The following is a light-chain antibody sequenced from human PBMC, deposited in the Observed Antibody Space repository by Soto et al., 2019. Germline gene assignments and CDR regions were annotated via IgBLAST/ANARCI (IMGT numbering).Light chain of an antibody. J-gene: IGLJ3*02. V-gene: IGLV2-23*02. CDR3: CSYAGSSTLV. CDR2: EVS. Sequence: QSVLTQPASVSGSPGQSITISCTGTSSDVGSYNLVSWYQQHPGKAPKLMIYEVSNRPSGVSNRFSGSKSGNTASLTISGLQAEDEADYYCCSYAGSSTLVFGGGTKLTVL. CDR1: SSDVGSYNL.